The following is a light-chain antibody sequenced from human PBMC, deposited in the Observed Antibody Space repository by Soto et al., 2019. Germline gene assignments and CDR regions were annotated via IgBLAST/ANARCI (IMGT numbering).Light chain of an antibody. CDR2: GAS. CDR1: QSVSSN. CDR3: HQFNNWPPYT. V-gene: IGKV3-15*01. Sequence: EIVMTQSPATLSVSPGERATLSCRASQSVSSNLAWYQQKPGQAPRLLIYGASTRATGIPARFSGSGSGTEFTLTISSLQSVDFAVYYCHQFNNWPPYTFGQGTKLEIK. J-gene: IGKJ2*01.